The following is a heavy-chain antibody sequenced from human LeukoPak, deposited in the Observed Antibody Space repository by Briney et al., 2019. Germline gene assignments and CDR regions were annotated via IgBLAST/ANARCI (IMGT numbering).Heavy chain of an antibody. CDR1: GLTFTTYW. D-gene: IGHD3-10*01. CDR2: IKQDGSET. V-gene: IGHV3-7*01. J-gene: IGHJ5*02. CDR3: ARGGQAGTGDL. Sequence: PGGSLRLSCTASGLTFTTYWMTWVRQSPGKGLEWVANIKQDGSETYHVDSVKGRFTISRDNAKNSLYLEMNSLRAEDTAVYYCARGGQAGTGDLWGQGTLVTVSS.